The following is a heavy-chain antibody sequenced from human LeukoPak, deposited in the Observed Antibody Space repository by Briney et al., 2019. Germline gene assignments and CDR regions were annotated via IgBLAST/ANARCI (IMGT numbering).Heavy chain of an antibody. J-gene: IGHJ4*02. V-gene: IGHV3-30*02. D-gene: IGHD4-17*01. Sequence: GGSLRLSCAASGFTFSSYGMHWVRQAPGKGLERVAFIRYDGSNKYYADSVKGRFTISRDNSKNTLYLQMNSLRAEDTAVYYCAAATTVTTVGNYWGRETLVTVSS. CDR1: GFTFSSYG. CDR2: IRYDGSNK. CDR3: AAATTVTTVGNY.